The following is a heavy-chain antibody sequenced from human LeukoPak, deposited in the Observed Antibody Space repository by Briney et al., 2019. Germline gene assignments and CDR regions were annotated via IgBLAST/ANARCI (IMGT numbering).Heavy chain of an antibody. CDR3: AKDSSTFGGVTVEDY. J-gene: IGHJ4*02. CDR2: ISGSGDST. D-gene: IGHD3-16*02. V-gene: IGHV3-23*01. Sequence: PGGSLRLSCAASGFTFASYAMSWVRQAPGRGPEWVSAISGSGDSTYYADSVKGRFTISRDNSKNTLYLQMNSLRAEDTAVYYCAKDSSTFGGVTVEDYWGQGTLVTVSS. CDR1: GFTFASYA.